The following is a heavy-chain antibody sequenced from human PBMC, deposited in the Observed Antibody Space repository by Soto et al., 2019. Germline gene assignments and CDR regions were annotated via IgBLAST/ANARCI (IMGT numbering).Heavy chain of an antibody. CDR3: YATAVVARDY. Sequence: VGSLRLSCAASGFSFSDFYMSWVRQAPGKGLEWLSYISSGSGSTIYYADSVKGRFTISRDNAENSLYLQMNSLRAEDTAVYYCYATAVVARDYWGQGTLVTVSS. V-gene: IGHV3-11*01. D-gene: IGHD2-2*01. J-gene: IGHJ4*02. CDR1: GFSFSDFY. CDR2: ISSGSGSTI.